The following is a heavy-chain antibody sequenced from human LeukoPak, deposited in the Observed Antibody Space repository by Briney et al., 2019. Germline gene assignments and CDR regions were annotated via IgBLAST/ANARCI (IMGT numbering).Heavy chain of an antibody. J-gene: IGHJ4*02. CDR3: ARGLGYCSGGSCNHFDY. D-gene: IGHD2-15*01. CDR1: GYTFTSYD. Sequence: GASVKVSCKASGYTFTSYDINWARQATGQGLEWMGWMNPNSGNTGYAKKFQGRVTMTRNTPISTAYMELSSLRSEDTAVYYCARGLGYCSGGSCNHFDYWGQGTLVTVSS. CDR2: MNPNSGNT. V-gene: IGHV1-8*01.